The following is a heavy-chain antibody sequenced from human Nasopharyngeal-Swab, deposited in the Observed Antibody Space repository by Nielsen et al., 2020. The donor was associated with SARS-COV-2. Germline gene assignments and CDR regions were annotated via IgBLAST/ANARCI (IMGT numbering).Heavy chain of an antibody. CDR3: ARGFWGRTTGTTRYDAFDI. J-gene: IGHJ3*02. CDR1: GYTLPELS. Sequence: ASVKVSCKVSGYTLPELSMHWVRQAPGKGLAWMGGFDPEDGETIYAQKFQGRVTMTEDTSTDTAYMELSSLRSEATAVYYCARGFWGRTTGTTRYDAFDIWGQGTMVTVSS. CDR2: FDPEDGET. D-gene: IGHD1-1*01. V-gene: IGHV1-24*01.